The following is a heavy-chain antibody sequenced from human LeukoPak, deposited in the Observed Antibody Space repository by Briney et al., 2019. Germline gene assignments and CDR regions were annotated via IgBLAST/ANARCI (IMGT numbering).Heavy chain of an antibody. CDR1: GYTFTSYG. J-gene: IGHJ4*02. V-gene: IGHV1-18*01. CDR3: ARMAYYDFWSGYHPLRY. D-gene: IGHD3-3*01. CDR2: ISAYNGNT. Sequence: ALVKVSCKASGYTFTSYGISWVRQAPGQGLEWMGWISAYNGNTNYAQKLQGRVTMTTDTSTSTAYMELRSLRSDDTAVYYCARMAYYDFWSGYHPLRYWGQGTLVTVSS.